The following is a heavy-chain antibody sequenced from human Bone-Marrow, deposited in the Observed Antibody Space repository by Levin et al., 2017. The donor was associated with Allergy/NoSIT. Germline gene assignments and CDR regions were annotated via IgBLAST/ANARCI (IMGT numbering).Heavy chain of an antibody. CDR2: ISSGSRYI. Sequence: GESLKISCAASGFTFSSYSMNWVRQAPGKGLEWVSSISSGSRYIYYADSVKGRFTISRDDARNSLYLQMNSLRAKDTALYYCARDFEGQLNSWGQGTLVTVSA. J-gene: IGHJ4*02. CDR1: GFTFSSYS. CDR3: ARDFEGQLNS. D-gene: IGHD6-6*01. V-gene: IGHV3-21*06.